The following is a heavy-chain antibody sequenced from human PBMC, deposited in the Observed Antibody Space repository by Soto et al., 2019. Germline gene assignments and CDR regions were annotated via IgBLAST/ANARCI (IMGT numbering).Heavy chain of an antibody. J-gene: IGHJ6*02. CDR2: IIPIFGTA. CDR3: ARGRELSCWIYYYYYGMDV. D-gene: IGHD6-19*01. V-gene: IGHV1-69*13. Sequence: SVKVSCKASGGTFSSYAISWVRQAPGQGLEWMGGIIPIFGTANYAQKFQGRVTITADESTSTAYMELSSLRSEDTAVYYCARGRELSCWIYYYYYGMDVWGQGTLVTVSS. CDR1: GGTFSSYA.